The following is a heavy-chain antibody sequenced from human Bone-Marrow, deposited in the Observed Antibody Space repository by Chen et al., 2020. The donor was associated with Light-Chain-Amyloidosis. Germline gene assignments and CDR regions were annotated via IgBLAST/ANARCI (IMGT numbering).Heavy chain of an antibody. J-gene: IGHJ4*02. V-gene: IGHV5-51*01. CDR1: GYTFPNYW. CDR2: IYPDDSDA. D-gene: IGHD5-12*01. CDR3: ARRRDGYNFDY. Sequence: EVQLEQSGPEVKKPGESLKISCKGSGYTFPNYWIGWVRQMHGKGLEWMGVIYPDDSDARYSPSFEGQVTISADKSITTAYLQWRSLKASDTATYYCARRRDGYNFDYWGQGTLVTVSS.